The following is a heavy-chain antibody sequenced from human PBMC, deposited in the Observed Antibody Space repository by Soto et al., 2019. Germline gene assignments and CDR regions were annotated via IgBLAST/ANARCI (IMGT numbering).Heavy chain of an antibody. CDR2: INHSGST. J-gene: IGHJ6*02. Sequence: SETLSLTCAVYGGSLSGYYWNWIRQPPGKGLEWIGEINHSGSTDYNPSLKSRVTISLDTSKNHFSLKLTSVTAADTAVYYCARRGSSSSNYYYYYGLDVWGQGTTVTVSS. D-gene: IGHD6-13*01. CDR3: ARRGSSSSNYYYYYGLDV. V-gene: IGHV4-34*01. CDR1: GGSLSGYY.